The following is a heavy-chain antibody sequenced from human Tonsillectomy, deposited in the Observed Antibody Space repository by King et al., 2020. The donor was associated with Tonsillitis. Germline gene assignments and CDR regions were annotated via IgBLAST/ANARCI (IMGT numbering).Heavy chain of an antibody. J-gene: IGHJ3*02. CDR2: ISSSSTYT. V-gene: IGHV3-11*05. D-gene: IGHD2-15*01. CDR3: ATSGTSWRDAFDI. Sequence: QLVQSGGGLVKPGGSLRLSCAASGFTFSDYYMSWIRQAPGKGLEWVSYISSSSTYTNYADSLKGRFTISRDNAENSLDLQMNSLRAEDTAVYYCATSGTSWRDAFDIWGQGTMVTVSS. CDR1: GFTFSDYY.